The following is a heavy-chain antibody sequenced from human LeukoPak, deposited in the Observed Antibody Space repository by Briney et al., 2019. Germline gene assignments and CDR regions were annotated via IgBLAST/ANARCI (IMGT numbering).Heavy chain of an antibody. CDR3: AKKVVTNARSWFDP. CDR2: ISGNGDYT. D-gene: IGHD2-8*01. CDR1: GFTFSSYS. V-gene: IGHV3-23*01. J-gene: IGHJ5*02. Sequence: GRSLRLSCAASGFTFSSYSMTWVRQAPGKGLEWVSVISGNGDYTYYADSVKGRFTISRDNSKNTLYLQMSSLRAEDTAVYYCAKKVVTNARSWFDPWGQGTLVIVSS.